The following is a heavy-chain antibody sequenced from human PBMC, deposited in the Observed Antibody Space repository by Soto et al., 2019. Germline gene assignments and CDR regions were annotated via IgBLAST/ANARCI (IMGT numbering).Heavy chain of an antibody. CDR1: GGSIRSGGYS. D-gene: IGHD2-2*01. V-gene: IGHV4-61*08. CDR2: IYYSGST. Sequence: PSETLSLTCAVSGGSIRSGGYSWSWIRQPPGKGLEWIGYIYYSGSTNYNPSLKSRVTISVDTSKNQFSLKLSSVTAADTAVYYCARCLVPKKAGSPFDYWGQGTPVTVSS. CDR3: ARCLVPKKAGSPFDY. J-gene: IGHJ4*02.